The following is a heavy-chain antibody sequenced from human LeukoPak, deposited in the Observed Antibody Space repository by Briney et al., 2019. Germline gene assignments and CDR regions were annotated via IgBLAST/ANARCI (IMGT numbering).Heavy chain of an antibody. J-gene: IGHJ4*02. CDR1: GGSFSGYY. D-gene: IGHD3-22*01. Sequence: SETLSLTCAVYGGSFSGYYWSWIRQPPGKGLEWIGEINHSGSTNYNPSLKSRVTISLDTSKNQFSLKLSSVTAAHTAAYYCARACTAMIVVARDSRHRFDYWAQETLVPV. V-gene: IGHV4-34*01. CDR3: ARACTAMIVVARDSRHRFDY. CDR2: INHSGST.